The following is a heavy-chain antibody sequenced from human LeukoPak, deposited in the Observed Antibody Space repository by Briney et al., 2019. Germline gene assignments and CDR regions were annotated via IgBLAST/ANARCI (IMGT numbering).Heavy chain of an antibody. Sequence: GGSLRLSCAASGFTFSSYAMHWVRQAPGKGLEWVAVISYDGSNKYYADSVKGRFTISRDNSKNTLYLQMNSLRAEDTAVYYWARATGDYYDSSGYYYGSSFDYWGQGTLVTVSS. CDR3: ARATGDYYDSSGYYYGSSFDY. V-gene: IGHV3-30*01. J-gene: IGHJ4*02. CDR2: ISYDGSNK. CDR1: GFTFSSYA. D-gene: IGHD3-22*01.